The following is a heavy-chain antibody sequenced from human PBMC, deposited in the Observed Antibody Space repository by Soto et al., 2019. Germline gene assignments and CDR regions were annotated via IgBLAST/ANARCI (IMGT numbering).Heavy chain of an antibody. CDR1: GYTFTSYG. CDR3: ARDPSRVRGVNSHYGMDV. Sequence: GASVKVSCKASGYTFTSYGVSWVRQAPGQGLEWMGWISAYNGNTNYAQKLQGRVTMTTDTSTSTAYMELRSLRSDDTAVYYCARDPSRVRGVNSHYGMDVWGQVTTVTVSS. V-gene: IGHV1-18*01. D-gene: IGHD3-10*01. CDR2: ISAYNGNT. J-gene: IGHJ6*02.